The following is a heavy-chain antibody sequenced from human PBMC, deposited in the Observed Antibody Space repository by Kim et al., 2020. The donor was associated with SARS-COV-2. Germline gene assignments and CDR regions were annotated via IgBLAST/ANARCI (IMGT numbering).Heavy chain of an antibody. D-gene: IGHD5-12*01. CDR3: ARHGQDGYRLLDF. J-gene: IGHJ4*02. V-gene: IGHV5-51*01. Sequence: GESLKISCQGSGYSFSDYWIGWVRQMPGKDLEWMGNVYPGDSDTRYSPSIQGQVTISADKSTSTTYLHWNSLKASDTAMYYCARHGQDGYRLLDFWGQGTLVTVSS. CDR2: VYPGDSDT. CDR1: GYSFSDYW.